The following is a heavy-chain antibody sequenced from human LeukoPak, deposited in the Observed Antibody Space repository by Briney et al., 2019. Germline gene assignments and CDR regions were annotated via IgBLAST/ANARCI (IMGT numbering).Heavy chain of an antibody. Sequence: SETLSLTCPVSGGPISSYYWSWIRQPPGKGLGWVGYIYHSGSTNTNPSLKSRVTISVDTSKNQFSLKLSSVTAADTAVYYCPRGRQLVGCDYWGQGTLVTVSS. J-gene: IGHJ4*02. CDR2: IYHSGST. D-gene: IGHD2-2*01. CDR1: GGPISSYY. V-gene: IGHV4-59*08. CDR3: PRGRQLVGCDY.